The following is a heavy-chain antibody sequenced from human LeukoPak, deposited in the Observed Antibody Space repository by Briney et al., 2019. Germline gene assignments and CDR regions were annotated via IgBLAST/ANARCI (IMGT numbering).Heavy chain of an antibody. CDR1: GGSFSGYY. J-gene: IGHJ4*02. V-gene: IGHV4-34*01. CDR2: INHSGST. D-gene: IGHD1-26*01. Sequence: PSETLSLTCAVYGGSFSGYYWSWIRQPPGKGLEWIGEINHSGSTNYNPSLKSRVTISVDTSKNQFSLKLSSVTAADTAVYYCARGRPNRWLQSIVGATHSQLSFDYWGQGTLVTVSS. CDR3: ARGRPNRWLQSIVGATHSQLSFDY.